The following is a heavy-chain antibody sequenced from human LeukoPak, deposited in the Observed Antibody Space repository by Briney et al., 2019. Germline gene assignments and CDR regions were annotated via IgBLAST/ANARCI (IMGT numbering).Heavy chain of an antibody. D-gene: IGHD3-16*01. V-gene: IGHV4-39*02. CDR3: GRSAGFVHFDH. CDR1: GGSISSSGHY. Sequence: PSETLSLTCTVSGGSISSSGHYWGWIRQPPGKGLEWIGTFYYSGSTYYNPSLKSRVTISVDTSKNHFSLKLSSVIAADTAVYYCGRSAGFVHFDHWGQGTLVTVSS. CDR2: FYYSGST. J-gene: IGHJ4*02.